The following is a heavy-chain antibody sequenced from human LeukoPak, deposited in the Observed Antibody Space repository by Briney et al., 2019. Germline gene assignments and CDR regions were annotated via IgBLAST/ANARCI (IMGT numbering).Heavy chain of an antibody. D-gene: IGHD1-20*01. J-gene: IGHJ5*02. CDR1: GDSISSSNYY. CDR3: ARSPDRYNWNPGNWFDP. V-gene: IGHV4-39*07. Sequence: KASETLSLTCTVSGDSISSSNYYWGWIRQPPGKGLEWLGNIYYSGTTYYNPSLKSRVTISVDTSKNQFSLKLTSVTAADTAVYYCARSPDRYNWNPGNWFDPWGQGTLVTVSS. CDR2: IYYSGTT.